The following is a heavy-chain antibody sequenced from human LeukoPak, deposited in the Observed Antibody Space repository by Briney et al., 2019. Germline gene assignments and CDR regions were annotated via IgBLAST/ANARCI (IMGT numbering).Heavy chain of an antibody. CDR2: ISGSGDNT. D-gene: IGHD1-26*01. CDR1: GFTVSSNY. CDR3: AKMKGHPLPKYYMDV. J-gene: IGHJ6*01. Sequence: GGSLRLSCAASGFTVSSNYMSWVRRTPGKGLEWVSGISGSGDNTLYADSVKGRFTISRDNSKKTLYLEMNSLRAEDTAIYYCAKMKGHPLPKYYMDVWGQGTTVTVSS. V-gene: IGHV3-23*01.